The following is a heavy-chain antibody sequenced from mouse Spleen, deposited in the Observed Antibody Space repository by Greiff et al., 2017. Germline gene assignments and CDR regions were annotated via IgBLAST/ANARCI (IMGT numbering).Heavy chain of an antibody. V-gene: IGHV1-69*01. Sequence: QVQLQQPGAELVMPGASVKLSCKASGYTFTSYWMHWVKQRPGQGLEWIGEIDPSDSYTNYNQKFKGKATLTVDKSSSTAYMQLSSLTSEDSAVYYCARRGYGYGDYWGQGTTLTVSS. J-gene: IGHJ2*01. D-gene: IGHD2-2*01. CDR3: ARRGYGYGDY. CDR2: IDPSDSYT. CDR1: GYTFTSYW.